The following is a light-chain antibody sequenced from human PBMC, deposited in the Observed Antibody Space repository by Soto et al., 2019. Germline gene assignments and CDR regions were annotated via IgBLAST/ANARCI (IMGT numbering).Light chain of an antibody. Sequence: SGLTQPAPVSGSPGQSITMSCTGTSSDVGGYNYVSWYQQHPGKAPKLMIYEVSNRPSGVSNRFSGSKSGNTASLTISGLQAEDEADYYCSSYTSSSSPYVFGTGTKVTV. V-gene: IGLV2-14*01. J-gene: IGLJ1*01. CDR2: EVS. CDR3: SSYTSSSSPYV. CDR1: SSDVGGYNY.